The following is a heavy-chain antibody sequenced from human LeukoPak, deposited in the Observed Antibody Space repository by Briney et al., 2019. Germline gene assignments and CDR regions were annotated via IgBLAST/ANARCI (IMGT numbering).Heavy chain of an antibody. CDR1: GGSISSSSYY. CDR3: ARLYCSSTSCYTQTRNYYYYGMDV. D-gene: IGHD2-2*02. Sequence: SETLSLTCTVSGGSISSSSYYWGWIRQPPGKGLEWIGTIYYSGSTYYNPSLKSRVTISVDTSKNQFSLKLSSVTAADTAVYYCARLYCSSTSCYTQTRNYYYYGMDVWGQGTTVIVSS. V-gene: IGHV4-39*01. J-gene: IGHJ6*02. CDR2: IYYSGST.